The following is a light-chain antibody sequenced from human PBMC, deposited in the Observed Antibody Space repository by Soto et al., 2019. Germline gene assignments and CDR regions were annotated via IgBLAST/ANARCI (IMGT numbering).Light chain of an antibody. CDR3: QQYYSTPLT. CDR1: QSVLYSPNNKNY. CDR2: WAS. J-gene: IGKJ4*01. V-gene: IGKV4-1*01. Sequence: DIVMTQSPDSLAVSLGERATINCKSSQSVLYSPNNKNYLAWYQQKPGQPPKLLIYWASTREFGVPDRFSGSGSETDFTLTISSLQAEDVAVYYCQQYYSTPLTFGGGTKVDIK.